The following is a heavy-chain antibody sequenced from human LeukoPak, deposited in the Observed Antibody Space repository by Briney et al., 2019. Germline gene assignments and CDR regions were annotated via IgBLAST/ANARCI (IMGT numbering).Heavy chain of an antibody. V-gene: IGHV3-21*01. CDR3: ARDFLVRSSASGYDILTGYYTNYYYYGMDV. CDR1: GFTFSSYS. D-gene: IGHD3-9*01. J-gene: IGHJ6*02. Sequence: PGGSLRLSCAASGFTFSSYSMNWVRQAPVKGLEWVSSISSSSSYIYYADSVKGRFTISRDNAKNSLYLQMNSLRAEDTAVYYCARDFLVRSSASGYDILTGYYTNYYYYGMDVWGQGTTVTVSS. CDR2: ISSSSSYI.